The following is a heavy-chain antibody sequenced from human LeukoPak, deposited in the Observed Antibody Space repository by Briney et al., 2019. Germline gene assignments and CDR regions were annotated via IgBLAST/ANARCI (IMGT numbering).Heavy chain of an antibody. CDR3: ARMRFLEKAFDI. CDR2: ISSSSSYI. Sequence: GGSLRLSCAASGFTFSSYIMNWVRQAPGKGLEWVSSISSSSSYIYYADSVKGRFTISRDNAKNSLYLQMNSLRAEDTAVYYCARMRFLEKAFDIWGQGTMVTVSS. V-gene: IGHV3-21*01. CDR1: GFTFSSYI. J-gene: IGHJ3*02. D-gene: IGHD3-3*01.